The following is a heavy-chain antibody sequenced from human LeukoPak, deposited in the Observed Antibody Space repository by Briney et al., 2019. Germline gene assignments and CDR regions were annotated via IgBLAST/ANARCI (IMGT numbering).Heavy chain of an antibody. CDR2: IYHSGST. D-gene: IGHD5-18*01. CDR1: GYSISSGYY. Sequence: SETLSLTCTVSGYSISSGYYWGWIRQPPGKGLEWIGSIYHSGSTYYNPSLKSRVTISVDTSKNQFSLKLSSVTAADTAVYYCARDPGYSYGPSDYWGQGTLVTVSS. J-gene: IGHJ4*02. V-gene: IGHV4-38-2*02. CDR3: ARDPGYSYGPSDY.